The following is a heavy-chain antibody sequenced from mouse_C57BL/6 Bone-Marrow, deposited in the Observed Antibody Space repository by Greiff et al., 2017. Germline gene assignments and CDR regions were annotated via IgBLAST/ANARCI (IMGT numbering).Heavy chain of an antibody. Sequence: QVQLQQSGAELAKPGASVKLSCKASGYTFTSYWMHWVKQRPGQGLEWIGYINPSSGYTKYNQKFKDKATLPADKSSSPAYMQLSSLPYEDSAVYYWAIPPFSTTVVARGGYYAMDYGGQGTSVTVSS. CDR1: GYTFTSYW. CDR2: INPSSGYT. J-gene: IGHJ4*01. CDR3: AIPPFSTTVVARGGYYAMDY. D-gene: IGHD1-1*01. V-gene: IGHV1-7*01.